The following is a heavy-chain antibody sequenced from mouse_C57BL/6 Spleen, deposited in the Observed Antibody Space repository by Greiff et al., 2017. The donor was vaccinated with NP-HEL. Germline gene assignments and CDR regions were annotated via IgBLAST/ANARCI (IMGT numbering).Heavy chain of an antibody. J-gene: IGHJ4*01. CDR3: ARDYGTLYYYAMDY. D-gene: IGHD1-1*01. Sequence: EVQVVESGGGLVKPGGSLKLSCAASGFTFSSYAMSWVRQTPEKRLEWVATISDGGSYTYYPDNVKGRFTISRDNAKNNLYLQMSHLKSEDTAMYYCARDYGTLYYYAMDYWGQGPSVTVSS. CDR2: ISDGGSYT. CDR1: GFTFSSYA. V-gene: IGHV5-4*01.